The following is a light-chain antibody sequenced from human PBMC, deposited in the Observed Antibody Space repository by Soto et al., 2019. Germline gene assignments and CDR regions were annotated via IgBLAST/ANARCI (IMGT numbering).Light chain of an antibody. CDR2: GAS. CDR3: QQYHDSPMNT. CDR1: QSVRSTF. V-gene: IGKV3-20*01. J-gene: IGKJ2*01. Sequence: VLPQSPDTLSLSPGDRATLSCRASQSVRSTFLAWYQQKPGQAPRLLIYGASNRAAGIPERFSGSASGTEFTLTISSLEPDDSAVSYCQQYHDSPMNTFGQGTKLQIK.